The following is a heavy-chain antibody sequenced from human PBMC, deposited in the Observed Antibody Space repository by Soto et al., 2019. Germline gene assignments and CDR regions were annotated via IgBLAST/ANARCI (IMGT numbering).Heavy chain of an antibody. CDR2: IYYSGST. Sequence: SETLSLTCTVSGGTISSSSYYWGWIRQPPGKGLEWIGSIYYSGSTYYNPSLKSRVTISVDTSKNQFSLKLSSVTAADTAVYYCARQAQATIIDYWGQGTLVTVS. V-gene: IGHV4-39*01. D-gene: IGHD5-12*01. CDR3: ARQAQATIIDY. J-gene: IGHJ4*02. CDR1: GGTISSSSYY.